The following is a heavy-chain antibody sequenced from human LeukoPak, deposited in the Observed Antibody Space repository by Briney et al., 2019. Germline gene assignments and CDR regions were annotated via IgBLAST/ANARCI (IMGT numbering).Heavy chain of an antibody. CDR3: ARALVLPNWFDP. Sequence: SETLSLTCTVSGGSISSYYWSWIRQPPGKGLEWIGYIYYSGSTNYNPSLKSRVTISVDTSKNQFSLKLSSVTAADTAVYYCARALVLPNWFDPWGQGTLVTVSS. J-gene: IGHJ5*02. CDR1: GGSISSYY. V-gene: IGHV4-59*01. D-gene: IGHD2-2*01. CDR2: IYYSGST.